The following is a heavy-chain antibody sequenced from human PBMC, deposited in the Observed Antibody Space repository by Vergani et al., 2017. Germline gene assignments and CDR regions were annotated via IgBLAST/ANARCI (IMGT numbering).Heavy chain of an antibody. V-gene: IGHV1-24*01. Sequence: QVQLVQSGAEVQKPGASVKVSCKVSGYTLTELSMHWVRQAPGKGLEWMGGFDPEDGETIYAQKFQGRVTMTRDTSTSTVYMELSSLRSEDTAVYYCARDPDIVVVPAAPYYYYYYGMDVWGQGTTVTVSS. CDR1: GYTLTELS. CDR3: ARDPDIVVVPAAPYYYYYYGMDV. J-gene: IGHJ6*02. CDR2: FDPEDGET. D-gene: IGHD2-2*01.